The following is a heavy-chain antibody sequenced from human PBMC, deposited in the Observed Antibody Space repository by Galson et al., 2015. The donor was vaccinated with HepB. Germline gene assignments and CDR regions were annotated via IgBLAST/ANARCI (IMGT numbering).Heavy chain of an antibody. CDR1: GFTFSSYS. D-gene: IGHD1-26*01. V-gene: IGHV3-48*01. CDR2: ISSSSSTI. J-gene: IGHJ4*02. Sequence: SLRLSCAASGFTFSSYSMNWVRQAPGKGLEWVSYISSSSSTIYYADSVKGRFTISRDNAKNSLYLQMNSLRAEDTAVYYCARSTPHVVGATGGPFDYWGQGTLVTVSS. CDR3: ARSTPHVVGATGGPFDY.